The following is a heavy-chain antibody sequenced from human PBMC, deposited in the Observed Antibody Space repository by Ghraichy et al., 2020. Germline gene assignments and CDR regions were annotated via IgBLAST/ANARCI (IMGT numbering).Heavy chain of an antibody. V-gene: IGHV1-46*01. D-gene: IGHD3-10*01. J-gene: IGHJ4*02. CDR1: GYTFTSYY. Sequence: ASVKVSCKASGYTFTSYYMHWVRQAPGQGLEWMGIINPSGGSTSYAQKFQGRVTMTRDTSTSTVYMELSSLRSEDTAVYYCARGRSGSGSDPLYYFDYWGQGTLVTVSS. CDR3: ARGRSGSGSDPLYYFDY. CDR2: INPSGGST.